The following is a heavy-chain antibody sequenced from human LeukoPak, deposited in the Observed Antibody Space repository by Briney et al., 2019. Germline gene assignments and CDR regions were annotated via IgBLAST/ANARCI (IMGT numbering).Heavy chain of an antibody. D-gene: IGHD6-13*01. CDR3: TIAATDFDF. J-gene: IGHJ4*02. Sequence: SETLSLTCAVYGGSFSGYYWSWIRQPPGKGLEWIGEINHSGSTNYNPSLKRRVTISEDTSKNQFSLKVISVTAADTAVYFCTIAATDFDFWGQGALVTVSS. V-gene: IGHV4-34*03. CDR2: INHSGST. CDR1: GGSFSGYY.